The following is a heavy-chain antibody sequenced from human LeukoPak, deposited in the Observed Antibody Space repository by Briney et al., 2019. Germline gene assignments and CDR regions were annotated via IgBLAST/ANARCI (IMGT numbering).Heavy chain of an antibody. V-gene: IGHV4-59*01. Sequence: WETLSLTCTVSGGSISGYYWTWIRQPPGKGLEWIGFNYYSGSTNYNSSLKSRVTISVDTSKNHFSLKLSSVTATDTAIYYCARGNWPPAFDIWGQGTLVTVSS. CDR2: NYYSGST. CDR3: ARGNWPPAFDI. D-gene: IGHD1-1*01. CDR1: GGSISGYY. J-gene: IGHJ3*02.